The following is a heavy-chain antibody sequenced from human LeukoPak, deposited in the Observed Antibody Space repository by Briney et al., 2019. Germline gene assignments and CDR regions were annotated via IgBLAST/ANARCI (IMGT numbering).Heavy chain of an antibody. CDR3: ASDFGGHFQH. CDR2: IYHGGST. V-gene: IGHV4-30-2*01. CDR1: GGSISSGGYS. J-gene: IGHJ1*01. D-gene: IGHD4-23*01. Sequence: SETLSLTCAASGGSISSGGYSWSWIRQPPGKGLEWIGYIYHGGSTYYNPSLKSRVTISVDRSKNQFSLKLTSVTAADTAVYYCASDFGGHFQHWGQGTLVTVSS.